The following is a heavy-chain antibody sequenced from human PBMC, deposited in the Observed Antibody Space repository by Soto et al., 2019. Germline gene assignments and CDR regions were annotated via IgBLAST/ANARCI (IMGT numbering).Heavy chain of an antibody. Sequence: SVKVSCKASGGTFSSYAISWVRHSPGQGLEWMGGIIPIFGTANYAQKFQGRVTITADESTSTAYMELSSLRSEGTAVYYCATHPSYYDSSGYYYGYWGQGTLVTVSS. V-gene: IGHV1-69*13. D-gene: IGHD3-22*01. CDR2: IIPIFGTA. CDR1: GGTFSSYA. J-gene: IGHJ4*02. CDR3: ATHPSYYDSSGYYYGY.